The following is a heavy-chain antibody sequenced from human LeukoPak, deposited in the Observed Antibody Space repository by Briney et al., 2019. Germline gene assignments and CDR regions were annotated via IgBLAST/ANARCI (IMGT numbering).Heavy chain of an antibody. CDR2: INTGNGNT. CDR3: ARDSYGDIVVVVAALGY. J-gene: IGHJ4*02. Sequence: ASVKISCKASGYTFTTYTIHWVRQAPGQRLEWMGWINTGNGNTKYSERFQGRVTITRDTSASSAYMELSSLRSEDTAVYYCARDSYGDIVVVVAALGYWGQGTLVTVSS. CDR1: GYTFTTYT. V-gene: IGHV1-3*04. D-gene: IGHD2-15*01.